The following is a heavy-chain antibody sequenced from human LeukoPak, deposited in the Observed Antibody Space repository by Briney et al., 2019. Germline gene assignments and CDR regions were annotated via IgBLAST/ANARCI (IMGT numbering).Heavy chain of an antibody. CDR3: ARSLRVRGVPDYMDV. Sequence: GGSLRLSCAASDFTVSSNYMSWVRQAPGKGLEWVSVIHKNAITSYADTVKGRFTISRDNSKNNLYLQMNNLRVDDTALYYCARSLRVRGVPDYMDVWGKGTTVTVYS. CDR2: IHKNAIT. D-gene: IGHD3-10*01. V-gene: IGHV3-53*05. J-gene: IGHJ6*03. CDR1: DFTVSSNY.